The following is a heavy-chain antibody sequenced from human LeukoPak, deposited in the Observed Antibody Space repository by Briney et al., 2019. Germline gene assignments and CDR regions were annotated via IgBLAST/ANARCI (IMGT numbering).Heavy chain of an antibody. D-gene: IGHD3-22*01. CDR1: GFTFSTSD. Sequence: PGGSLRLSCAASGFTFSTSDMHWVRQAAGKSLEWVSAIGTSADTYYPGSVEGRFTISRENAKNSLYLQMNSLRAGDTAVYYCARADKGGYYDYWGQGTLVTVSS. V-gene: IGHV3-13*01. CDR2: IGTSADT. CDR3: ARADKGGYYDY. J-gene: IGHJ4*02.